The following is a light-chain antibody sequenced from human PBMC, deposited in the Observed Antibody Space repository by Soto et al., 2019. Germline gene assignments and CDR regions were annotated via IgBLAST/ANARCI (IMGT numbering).Light chain of an antibody. J-gene: IGKJ2*01. CDR3: QQYNNWPPYT. CDR2: GAS. CDR1: QSVRSN. Sequence: ETMMTQSPGTLSVSPGERVTLSCRASQSVRSNLAWYQQKPGQAPRLLIYGASTRATGIPARFSGSGSGTEFTLTISSLQSEDFAVYYCQQYNNWPPYTFGQGTNLEIK. V-gene: IGKV3-15*01.